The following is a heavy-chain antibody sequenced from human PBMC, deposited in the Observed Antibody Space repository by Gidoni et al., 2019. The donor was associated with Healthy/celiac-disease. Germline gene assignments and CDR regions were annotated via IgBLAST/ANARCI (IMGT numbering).Heavy chain of an antibody. CDR2: INPSGGST. V-gene: IGHV1-46*01. D-gene: IGHD3-22*01. Sequence: QVQLVQSGAEVKKPGASVKVSCKASGYTFTSYYMHWVRQAPGQGLEWMGIINPSGGSTSYAQKFQGRVTMTRDTSTSTVYMELSSLRSEDTAVYYCASVGRYYYDSSATLISNWYFDLWGRGTLVTVSS. CDR3: ASVGRYYYDSSATLISNWYFDL. J-gene: IGHJ2*01. CDR1: GYTFTSYY.